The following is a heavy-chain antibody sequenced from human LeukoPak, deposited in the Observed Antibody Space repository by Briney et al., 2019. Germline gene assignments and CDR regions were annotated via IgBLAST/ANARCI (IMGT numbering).Heavy chain of an antibody. CDR2: IYYSGST. CDR3: ARVYSNYGSEDWFDS. D-gene: IGHD4-11*01. J-gene: IGHJ5*01. CDR1: GGSISSHY. Sequence: PSETLSLTCTVSGGSISSHYWSWIRQPPGKGLEWIGYIYYSGSTNYNPSLKSRVTISVDTSKNQFSLKLSSVTAADTAVYYCARVYSNYGSEDWFDSWGQGTLVTVSS. V-gene: IGHV4-59*11.